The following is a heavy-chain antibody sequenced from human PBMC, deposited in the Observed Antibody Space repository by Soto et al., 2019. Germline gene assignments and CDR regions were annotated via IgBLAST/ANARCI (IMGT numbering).Heavy chain of an antibody. Sequence: QVQLVQSGAEVKKPGSSVKVSCKASGGTFSSYTISWVRQAPGQGLEWMGRIIPILGIANYAQKFQGRVTITADKSTSTAYMELSSLRSEDTAVYYCASADVDTAMVYFDYWGQGTLVTVSS. J-gene: IGHJ4*02. V-gene: IGHV1-69*02. D-gene: IGHD5-18*01. CDR1: GGTFSSYT. CDR3: ASADVDTAMVYFDY. CDR2: IIPILGIA.